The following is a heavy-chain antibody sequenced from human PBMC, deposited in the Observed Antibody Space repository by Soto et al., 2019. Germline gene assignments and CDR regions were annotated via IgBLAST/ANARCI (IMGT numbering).Heavy chain of an antibody. Sequence: QAQLVESGGGVVQPGGSLSLSCVASGFSLYSYVIHWVRQTPGKGLQWVAVISIDGTRTYYADSVKSRFTVSRDNSKNTQYLQLYGLTIEDTVISYCVSDLGSSDLDPWGLGTLVTVSS. D-gene: IGHD6-13*01. CDR2: ISIDGTRT. V-gene: IGHV3-30*01. CDR1: GFSLYSYV. CDR3: VSDLGSSDLDP. J-gene: IGHJ5*02.